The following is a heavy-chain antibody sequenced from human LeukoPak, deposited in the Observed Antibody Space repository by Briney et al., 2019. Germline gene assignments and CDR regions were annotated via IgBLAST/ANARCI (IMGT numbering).Heavy chain of an antibody. D-gene: IGHD2-15*01. CDR3: ARHKADTFEEGDWFDP. Sequence: SETLSLTCAVYGGSFSGYYWGWIRQPPGKGLEWIGGIYYSGSTYYNPSLKSRVTISVDTSKNQFSLKLSSVTAADTAVYYCARHKADTFEEGDWFDPWGQGTLVTVSS. V-gene: IGHV4-34*01. J-gene: IGHJ5*02. CDR1: GGSFSGYY. CDR2: IYYSGST.